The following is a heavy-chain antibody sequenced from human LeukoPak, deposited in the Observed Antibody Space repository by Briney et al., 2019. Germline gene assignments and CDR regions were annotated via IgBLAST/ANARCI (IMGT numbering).Heavy chain of an antibody. CDR2: ISYTGST. CDR3: ARHSGYSSGWFDFGYFDY. D-gene: IGHD6-19*01. J-gene: IGHJ4*02. CDR1: GGSISSSSSSIYY. Sequence: PSETLSLTCTVSGGSISSSSSSIYYWGWIRQSPGKGLEWIGSISYTGSTYYSPSLKSRVTISVDTSKNQFSLKLSSVTAADTAVYYCARHSGYSSGWFDFGYFDYWGQGTLVTVSS. V-gene: IGHV4-39*01.